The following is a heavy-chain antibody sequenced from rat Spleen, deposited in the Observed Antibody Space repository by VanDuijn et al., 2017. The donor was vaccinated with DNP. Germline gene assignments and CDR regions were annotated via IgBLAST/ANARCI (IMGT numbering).Heavy chain of an antibody. J-gene: IGHJ2*01. Sequence: EVQLVESGGGFVQPGRSLKLSCVGSGFIFSDYNMAWVRQAPRKGLEWVATISYDGSGTYYRESVKGRFTISRDNAKSTLFLQMDSLRSEDMATYYCVRWNSGHFDYWGQGVMVTVSS. CDR2: ISYDGSGT. V-gene: IGHV5-7*01. D-gene: IGHD4-3*01. CDR3: VRWNSGHFDY. CDR1: GFIFSDYN.